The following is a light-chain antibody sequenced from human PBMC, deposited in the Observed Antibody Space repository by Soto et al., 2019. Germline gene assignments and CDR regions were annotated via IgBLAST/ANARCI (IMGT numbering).Light chain of an antibody. CDR2: QVT. CDR3: TSYTAFSTDIL. V-gene: IGLV2-14*01. Sequence: QSALPQPASVYGSPGQSITISGTGTSSDVGNYNFVSWYQHHAGKAPKLIIYQVTNRPSGVSDRFSGSKSGDTASLTISGLQAEDEADYYCTSYTAFSTDILFGGGTKLTVL. CDR1: SSDVGNYNF. J-gene: IGLJ2*01.